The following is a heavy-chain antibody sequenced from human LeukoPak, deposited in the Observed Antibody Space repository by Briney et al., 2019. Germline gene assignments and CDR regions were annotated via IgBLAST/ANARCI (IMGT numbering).Heavy chain of an antibody. D-gene: IGHD6-13*01. V-gene: IGHV1-69*05. CDR2: IIPIFGTA. Sequence: SVKVSCKASGGTFSSYAISWVRKAPGQGLEWMGGIIPIFGTANYAQKFQGRVTITTDESTSTAYMELSSLRSEDTAVYYCAKGVIAAAGHKGVYYYYYMDVWGKGTTVTVSS. CDR3: AKGVIAAAGHKGVYYYYYMDV. CDR1: GGTFSSYA. J-gene: IGHJ6*03.